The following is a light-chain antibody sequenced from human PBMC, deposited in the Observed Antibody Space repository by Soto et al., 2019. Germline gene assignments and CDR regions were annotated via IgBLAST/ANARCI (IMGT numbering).Light chain of an antibody. CDR3: GTWDSSLSAVL. J-gene: IGLJ2*01. V-gene: IGLV1-51*01. CDR1: SSNIGNND. CDR2: DNN. Sequence: QSVLTQPPSVSAAPGQKVTISCSGGSSNIGNNDVSWYQQLPGKAPKVLIYDNNKRPSGIPDRFSGSKSGTSATLGITGLQTGDEADYYCGTWDSSLSAVLFGGGTQLTVL.